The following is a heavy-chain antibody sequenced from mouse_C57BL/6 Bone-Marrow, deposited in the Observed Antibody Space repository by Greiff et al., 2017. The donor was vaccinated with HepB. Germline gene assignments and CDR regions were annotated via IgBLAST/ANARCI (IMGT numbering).Heavy chain of an antibody. J-gene: IGHJ2*01. CDR1: GYTFTDYY. Sequence: VQLQQSGAELVRPGASVKLSCKASGYTFTDYYINWVKQRPGQGLEWIARIYPGSGNTYYNEKFKGKATLTAEKSSSTAYMQLSSLTSEDSAVYFCARYPIYYGNYPYFDYWGQGTTLTVSS. CDR3: ARYPIYYGNYPYFDY. CDR2: IYPGSGNT. D-gene: IGHD2-1*01. V-gene: IGHV1-76*01.